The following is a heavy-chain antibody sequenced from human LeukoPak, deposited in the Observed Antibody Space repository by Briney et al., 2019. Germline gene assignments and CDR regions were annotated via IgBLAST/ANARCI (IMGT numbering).Heavy chain of an antibody. CDR3: AGGNTWPGLSY. V-gene: IGHV3-53*01. CDR2: IYTAVSP. CDR1: GFTVTGHY. Sequence: GGSLRLSCAASGFTVTGHYISSVRQTPRGGLECVSVIYTAVSPYDTDSASGRFTLSRDKSKNTIYLQMNTLRAQHTPLYFTAGGNTWPGLSYWGQGTLLTVSS. D-gene: IGHD6-25*01. J-gene: IGHJ4*02.